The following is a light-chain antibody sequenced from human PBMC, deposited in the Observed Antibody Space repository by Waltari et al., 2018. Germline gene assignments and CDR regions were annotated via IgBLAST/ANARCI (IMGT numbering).Light chain of an antibody. V-gene: IGKV3-15*01. Sequence: EIVMTQSPATLSVSPGERATFPCRASQSVSSNLASYQQKPGQPPRLLIYEASTRATSSPARFRGGGSGTDYSLTISSLQSEDAAVYYCQQYNHWPPITFGQGTRLEIK. J-gene: IGKJ5*01. CDR2: EAS. CDR1: QSVSSN. CDR3: QQYNHWPPIT.